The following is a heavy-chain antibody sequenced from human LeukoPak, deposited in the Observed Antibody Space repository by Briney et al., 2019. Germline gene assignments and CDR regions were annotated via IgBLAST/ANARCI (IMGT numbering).Heavy chain of an antibody. Sequence: GRSLRLSCAASGFTFSSYGMHWVRQAPGKGLEWVAVIWYDGSNKYYADSVKGGFTISRDNSKNTLYLQMNSLRAEDTAVYYCARDLSWFGEFDYWGQGTLVTVSS. J-gene: IGHJ4*02. V-gene: IGHV3-33*01. D-gene: IGHD3-10*01. CDR2: IWYDGSNK. CDR3: ARDLSWFGEFDY. CDR1: GFTFSSYG.